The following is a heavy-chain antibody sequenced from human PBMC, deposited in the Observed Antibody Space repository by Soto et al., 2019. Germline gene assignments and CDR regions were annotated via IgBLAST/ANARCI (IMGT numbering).Heavy chain of an antibody. V-gene: IGHV3-72*01. CDR2: TKNKANSYTT. D-gene: IGHD5-18*01. J-gene: IGHJ4*02. Sequence: EVQLVESGGGLVQPGGSLRLSCAASGFTFSDHYMDWVRQAPGKGLEWVGRTKNKANSYTTEYAASVKGRFTISRDDSKNSLYLQMNSLKTDDTAVYYCARDPGYSYGYDYWGQGTLVTVSS. CDR3: ARDPGYSYGYDY. CDR1: GFTFSDHY.